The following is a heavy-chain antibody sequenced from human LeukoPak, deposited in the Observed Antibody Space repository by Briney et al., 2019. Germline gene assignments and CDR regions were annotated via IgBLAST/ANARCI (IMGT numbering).Heavy chain of an antibody. V-gene: IGHV3-21*01. CDR3: ARVVVGATGNTDY. CDR1: GFPFDNAW. CDR2: ISSSSSYI. D-gene: IGHD1-26*01. J-gene: IGHJ4*02. Sequence: GGSLRLSCAASGFPFDNAWMNWIRQTPGKGLEWVSSISSSSSYIYYADSVKGRFTISRDNAKNSLYLQMNSLRAEDTAVYYCARVVVGATGNTDYWGQGTLVTVSS.